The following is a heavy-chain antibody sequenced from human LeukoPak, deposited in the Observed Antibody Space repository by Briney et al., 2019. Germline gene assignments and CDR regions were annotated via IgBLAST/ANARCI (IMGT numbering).Heavy chain of an antibody. D-gene: IGHD6-19*01. CDR1: GGSFTAYY. CDR3: ARVPHIAVAGIDY. J-gene: IGHJ4*02. V-gene: IGHV4-34*01. CDR2: ITHTGSS. Sequence: PSETLSLTCAVSGGSFTAYYWTWIRQSPEKGLQWIGEITHTGSSDYNPSLKSRVTMSVDTSKHQFSLILTSVTAAETAVYYCARVPHIAVAGIDYWGQGILVTVSS.